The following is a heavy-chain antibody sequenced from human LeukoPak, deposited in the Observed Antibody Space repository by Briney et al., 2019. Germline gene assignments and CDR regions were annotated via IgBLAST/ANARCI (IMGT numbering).Heavy chain of an antibody. D-gene: IGHD3-22*01. CDR3: AREGHDSSGYYTRGFDY. V-gene: IGHV4-61*02. Sequence: SETLSLTCTVSGGSISSGSYYWSWIRQPAGKGLEWIGRIYTSGSTNYNPSLKSRVTISVDTSKNQFSLKLSSVTAADTAVYYCAREGHDSSGYYTRGFDYWGQGTLVTVSS. CDR2: IYTSGST. J-gene: IGHJ4*02. CDR1: GGSISSGSYY.